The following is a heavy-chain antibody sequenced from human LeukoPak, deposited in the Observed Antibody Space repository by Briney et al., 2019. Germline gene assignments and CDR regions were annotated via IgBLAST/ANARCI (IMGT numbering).Heavy chain of an antibody. CDR2: IYSGGDT. D-gene: IGHD1-14*01. V-gene: IGHV3-66*01. CDR3: AKTTEY. CDR1: GLTFSSYA. Sequence: GGSLRLSCAASGLTFSSYAMGWVRQAPGKGLEWVSIIYSGGDTYYADSVKGRFTISRDNSKNTLYLQMNSLRAEDTAMYYCAKTTEYWGQGTLVTVSS. J-gene: IGHJ4*02.